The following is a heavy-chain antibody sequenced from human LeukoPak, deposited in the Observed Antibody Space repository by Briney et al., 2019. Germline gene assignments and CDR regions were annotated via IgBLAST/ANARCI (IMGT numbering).Heavy chain of an antibody. CDR1: GYTFTGYY. D-gene: IGHD6-6*01. J-gene: IGHJ4*02. V-gene: IGHV1-2*02. CDR2: INPNSGGT. Sequence: GASVKVSCKASGYTFTGYYMHWVRQGPGQGLEWMGGINPNSGGTNYAQKFQGRVTMTRDTSISTAYMELSRLRSDDTAVYYCAREAIAARRRGFDYWGQGTLVTVSS. CDR3: AREAIAARRRGFDY.